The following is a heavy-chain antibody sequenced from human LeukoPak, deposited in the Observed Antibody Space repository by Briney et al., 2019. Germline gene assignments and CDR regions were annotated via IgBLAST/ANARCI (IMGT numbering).Heavy chain of an antibody. Sequence: GGSLRLSCAASGFTFSSYGMSWVRQAPGKGLEWVSAISGSGGSTYYADSVKGRFTISRDNSKNTLYLQMNSLRAEDTALYYCARALIAVAGSEYFQHWGQGTLVTVSS. CDR2: ISGSGGST. D-gene: IGHD6-19*01. CDR1: GFTFSSYG. V-gene: IGHV3-23*01. CDR3: ARALIAVAGSEYFQH. J-gene: IGHJ1*01.